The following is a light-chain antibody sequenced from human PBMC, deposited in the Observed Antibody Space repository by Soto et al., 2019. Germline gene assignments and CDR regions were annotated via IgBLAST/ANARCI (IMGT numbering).Light chain of an antibody. CDR1: QSVLYSSNNKNY. CDR3: PEPSLCALP. Sequence: IVITQNKLYMAVCRSYKSTINFSSSQSVLYSSNNKNYLAWYQQKPGQPPKLLISWASTRESGVPDRFSGSGSVKDLTVTIGRLAVEAVVLYRSPEPSLCALPFAGGTKVDIK. V-gene: IGKV4-1*01. CDR2: WAS. J-gene: IGKJ4*01.